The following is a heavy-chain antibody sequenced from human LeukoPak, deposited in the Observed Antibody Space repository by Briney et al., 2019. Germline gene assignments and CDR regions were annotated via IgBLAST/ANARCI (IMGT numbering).Heavy chain of an antibody. D-gene: IGHD2-15*01. CDR3: AREGAGGYIVVVVAAINYFDY. Sequence: GASVKVSCKASGYTFTSYGISWVRQAPGQGLEWMGWINPNSGGTNYAQKFQGRVTMTRDTSISTAYMELSRLRSDDTAVYYCAREGAGGYIVVVVAAINYFDYWGQGTLVTVSS. CDR2: INPNSGGT. V-gene: IGHV1-2*02. J-gene: IGHJ4*02. CDR1: GYTFTSYG.